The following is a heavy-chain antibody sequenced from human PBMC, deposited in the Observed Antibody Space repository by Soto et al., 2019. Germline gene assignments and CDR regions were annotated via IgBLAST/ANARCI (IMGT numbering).Heavy chain of an antibody. V-gene: IGHV3-23*01. D-gene: IGHD6-6*01. Sequence: EVQLLESGGGLVQPGGSLRLSCAASGFSFSTNAMSWVRQAPGKGLEWVSGISASGGNTYYPDSVKGRFTISSDNSKNTLYLQMNSLRAGDTAVYYCAKDFYSTSYSTSSFSAFDFWGQGTVVTVSS. CDR2: ISASGGNT. J-gene: IGHJ3*01. CDR3: AKDFYSTSYSTSSFSAFDF. CDR1: GFSFSTNA.